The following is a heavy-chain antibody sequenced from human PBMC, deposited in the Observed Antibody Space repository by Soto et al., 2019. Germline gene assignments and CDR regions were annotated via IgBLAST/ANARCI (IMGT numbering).Heavy chain of an antibody. V-gene: IGHV1-2*04. Sequence: ASVKVSCKASGYTFTGYYMHWVRQAPGQGLEWMGWINPNSGGTNYAQKFQGWVTMTRDTSISTAYMELSRLRSDDTAVYYCAIDIKLYYDSSGYYYNWFDPWGQGTLVTVSS. CDR1: GYTFTGYY. CDR2: INPNSGGT. J-gene: IGHJ5*02. CDR3: AIDIKLYYDSSGYYYNWFDP. D-gene: IGHD3-22*01.